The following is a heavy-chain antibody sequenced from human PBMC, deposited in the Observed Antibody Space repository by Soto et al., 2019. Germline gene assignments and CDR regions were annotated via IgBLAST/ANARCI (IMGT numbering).Heavy chain of an antibody. D-gene: IGHD1-1*01. CDR1: GFTFSSYG. Sequence: QVQLVESGGGVVQPGRSLRLSCAASGFTFSSYGMHWVRQAPGKGLEWVAVIWYDGSNKYYADSVKGRFTISRDNSKNTXXLQMTSLRAEDTAVYYCARDRMDTWTGHYYYGMDVWGQGTTVTVSS. V-gene: IGHV3-33*01. CDR3: ARDRMDTWTGHYYYGMDV. CDR2: IWYDGSNK. J-gene: IGHJ6*02.